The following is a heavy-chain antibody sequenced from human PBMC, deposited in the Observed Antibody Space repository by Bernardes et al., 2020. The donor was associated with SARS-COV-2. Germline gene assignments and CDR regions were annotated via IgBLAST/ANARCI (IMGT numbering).Heavy chain of an antibody. CDR1: GFTFSTYA. V-gene: IGHV3-23*01. J-gene: IGHJ4*02. CDR3: AKHNYFFEY. Sequence: GGSLRLSCAASGFTFSTYAMSWVRQAPGKGLDWVSSITGSGGSTYYADSVKGRFTISRDNSKNTLYLQMNSLRGEDTAVYYCAKHNYFFEYWGQGSLVTVSS. CDR2: ITGSGGST.